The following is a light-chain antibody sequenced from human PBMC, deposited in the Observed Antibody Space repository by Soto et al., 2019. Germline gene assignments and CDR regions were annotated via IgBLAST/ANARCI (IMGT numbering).Light chain of an antibody. CDR3: QESYSTPPMYT. CDR1: QSITNY. V-gene: IGKV1-39*01. CDR2: AAS. Sequence: DIQMTQSPSSLSASVGDRVTITCRASQSITNYLNWYQQKPGKAPKLLIYAASNLQSGVPSRFSGSGSGTYFTLTISSLQPEDFATYYCQESYSTPPMYTFGQGTELEIK. J-gene: IGKJ2*01.